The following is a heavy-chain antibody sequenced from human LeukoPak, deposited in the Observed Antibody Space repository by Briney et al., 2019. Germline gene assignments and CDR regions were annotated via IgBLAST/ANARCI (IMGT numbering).Heavy chain of an antibody. CDR1: GVTFSSSW. J-gene: IGHJ6*02. V-gene: IGHV3-7*05. D-gene: IGHD1-1*01. Sequence: GGSLRLSCAASGVTFSSSWMSWVRQAPGKGLEWVASIKQDGREKYYVDYVKGRFSISRDNAKNSLYLQMNSLGADDTAVYYCAGGTGMDVWGQGTTVTVSS. CDR2: IKQDGREK. CDR3: AGGTGMDV.